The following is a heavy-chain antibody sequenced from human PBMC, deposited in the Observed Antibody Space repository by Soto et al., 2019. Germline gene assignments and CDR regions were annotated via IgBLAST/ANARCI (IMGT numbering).Heavy chain of an antibody. D-gene: IGHD1-26*01. J-gene: IGHJ6*02. CDR1: GGTFSSYA. CDR3: ARGEEHQLGVVSYYYYGRDV. V-gene: IGHV1-69*06. CDR2: IIPIFCTA. Sequence: ASVKVSCKASGGTFSSYAISWVRQAPGQGLEWKGGIIPIFCTANYAQKVQGRVTITADKTTSTAYMERRRLRYEDTAVHHCARGEEHQLGVVSYYYYGRDVWGQGTTVTVSS.